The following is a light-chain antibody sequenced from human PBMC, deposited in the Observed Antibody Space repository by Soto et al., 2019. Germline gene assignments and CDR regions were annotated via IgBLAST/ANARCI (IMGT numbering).Light chain of an antibody. J-gene: IGKJ5*01. CDR2: GAT. V-gene: IGKV3D-20*02. CDR1: QSVSSSY. CDR3: QQRSNWPSIT. Sequence: EIVMTQSPATLSVSPGERVTLSCRASQSVSSSYLTWYQQKPGQAPRLLIYGATNRATGIPDRFSGSGSGTDFTLTISSLEPEDFAVYYCQQRSNWPSITFGQGTRLEIK.